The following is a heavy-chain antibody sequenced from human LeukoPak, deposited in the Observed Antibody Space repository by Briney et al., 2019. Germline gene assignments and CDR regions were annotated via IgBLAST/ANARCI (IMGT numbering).Heavy chain of an antibody. V-gene: IGHV3-30*18. CDR2: ISYDGSNK. CDR3: AQAWRWLQLNY. CDR1: GFTFSSYG. J-gene: IGHJ4*02. Sequence: XGSLRLSCAASGFTFSSYGMHWVRQAPGKGLEWVAVISYDGSNKYYADSVKGRFTISRDNSMNTLYLQMNSLRDEDTAVYYCAQAWRWLQLNYWGQGTLVTVSS. D-gene: IGHD5-24*01.